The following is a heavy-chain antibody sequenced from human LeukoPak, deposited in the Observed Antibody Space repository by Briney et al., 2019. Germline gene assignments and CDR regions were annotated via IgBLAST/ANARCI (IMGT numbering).Heavy chain of an antibody. Sequence: SETLSLTCTVSGGSISSYYWSWIRQPPGKGLEWIGCIYYSGSTNYNPSLKSRVTISVDTSKNQFSLKLSSVTAADTAVYYCARETVTPGSYYYYYMDVWGKGTTVTVSS. CDR1: GGSISSYY. V-gene: IGHV4-59*01. CDR3: ARETVTPGSYYYYYMDV. CDR2: IYYSGST. J-gene: IGHJ6*03. D-gene: IGHD4-11*01.